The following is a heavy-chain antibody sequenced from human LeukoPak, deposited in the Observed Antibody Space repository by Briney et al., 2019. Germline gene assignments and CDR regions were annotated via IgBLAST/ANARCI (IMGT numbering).Heavy chain of an antibody. V-gene: IGHV1-2*02. J-gene: IGHJ1*01. CDR1: GYTFTGYY. Sequence: ASVKVSCKASGYTFTGYYMHWVRQAPGQGLEWMGWINPNSGGTNYAQKFQGRVTMTRDTSISTAYMELSRLRSDDTAVYYCARVDTYYYDSSGYSINDPEYFQHWGQGTLVTVSS. D-gene: IGHD3-22*01. CDR2: INPNSGGT. CDR3: ARVDTYYYDSSGYSINDPEYFQH.